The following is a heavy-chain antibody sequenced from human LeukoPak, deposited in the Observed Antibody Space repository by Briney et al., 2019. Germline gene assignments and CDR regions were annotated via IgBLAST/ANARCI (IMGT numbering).Heavy chain of an antibody. J-gene: IGHJ4*02. D-gene: IGHD3-22*01. CDR2: INHSGST. Sequence: PSETLSLTCAVYGGSFSGYYWSWIRQPPGKGLEWIGEINHSGSTNYNPSLKSRVAISVDTSKNQFSLKLSSVTAADTAVYYCARTLAYYDSSGYSNFDYWGQGTLVTVSS. CDR1: GGSFSGYY. CDR3: ARTLAYYDSSGYSNFDY. V-gene: IGHV4-34*01.